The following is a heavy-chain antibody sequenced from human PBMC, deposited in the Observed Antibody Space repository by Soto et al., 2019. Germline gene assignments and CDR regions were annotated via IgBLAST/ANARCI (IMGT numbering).Heavy chain of an antibody. V-gene: IGHV1-18*01. CDR2: ISPDDGNT. CDR3: ARVEAPFGESLH. J-gene: IGHJ4*02. D-gene: IGHD3-10*01. CDR1: GYTFSMYT. Sequence: SVKVSCKTSGYTFSMYTIAGVLQSPGQGLEWLGWISPDDGNTEYEQKFQGRVTMTADTLTNNAYMELRSLKYDDTAVYYCARVEAPFGESLHWGQGTPVTVSS.